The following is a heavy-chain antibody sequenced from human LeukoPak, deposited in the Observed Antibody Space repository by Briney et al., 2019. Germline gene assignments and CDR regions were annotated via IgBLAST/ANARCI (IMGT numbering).Heavy chain of an antibody. CDR1: GFTFSSYA. V-gene: IGHV3-30-3*01. J-gene: IGHJ4*02. CDR3: ARAGGYCSGGSCSDY. Sequence: GGSLILSCAASGFTFSSYAMHWVRQAPGKVLEGVAVISYDGSNKYYADSVKGRFTISRDNSKNTLYLQMNSLRAEDTAVYYCARAGGYCSGGSCSDYWGQGTLVTVSS. CDR2: ISYDGSNK. D-gene: IGHD2-15*01.